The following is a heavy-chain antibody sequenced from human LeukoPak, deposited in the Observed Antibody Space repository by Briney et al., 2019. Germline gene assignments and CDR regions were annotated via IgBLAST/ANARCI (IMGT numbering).Heavy chain of an antibody. Sequence: GGSLRLSCAASGFTFTDYTLNWVRQAPGKGLEWVSPMSGIGGFVHYADSVKGRFTISRDNARSSLFLQMTSLRAEDTAVYFCARDDYSDSPTYYNGMDVWGQGTAVTVSS. CDR2: MSGIGGFV. D-gene: IGHD4/OR15-4a*01. J-gene: IGHJ6*02. CDR1: GFTFTDYT. CDR3: ARDDYSDSPTYYNGMDV. V-gene: IGHV3-21*01.